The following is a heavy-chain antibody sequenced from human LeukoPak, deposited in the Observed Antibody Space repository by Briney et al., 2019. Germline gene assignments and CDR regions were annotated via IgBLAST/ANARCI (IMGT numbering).Heavy chain of an antibody. CDR3: ARDQGVRWLAMDY. CDR1: GGSISSGGYY. J-gene: IGHJ4*02. V-gene: IGHV4-30-2*01. CDR2: IYHSGST. D-gene: IGHD3-10*01. Sequence: SETLSLTCTVSGGSISSGGYYWSWIRQPPRKGLEWIGYIYHSGSTYYNPSLKSRVTISVDRSKNQFSLKLSSVTAADTAVYYCARDQGVRWLAMDYWGQGTLVTVSS.